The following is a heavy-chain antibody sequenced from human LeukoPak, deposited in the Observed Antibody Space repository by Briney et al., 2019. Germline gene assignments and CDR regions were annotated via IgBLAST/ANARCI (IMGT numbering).Heavy chain of an antibody. V-gene: IGHV3-7*01. CDR2: IKQDGSEK. J-gene: IGHJ3*02. Sequence: GGSLRLSCAAPGFTFSSYWMTWVRQAPGKGLEWVAHIKQDGSEKYYVDSVKGRFTISRDNAKNSLYLQMNSLRAEDTAVYYCAREGSDYVWGSYRYNAFDIWGQGTMVTVSS. CDR3: AREGSDYVWGSYRYNAFDI. CDR1: GFTFSSYW. D-gene: IGHD3-16*02.